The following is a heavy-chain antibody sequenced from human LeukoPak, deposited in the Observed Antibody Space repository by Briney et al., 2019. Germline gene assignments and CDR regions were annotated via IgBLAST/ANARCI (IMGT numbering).Heavy chain of an antibody. CDR1: GGTFSSYA. CDR2: IIPIFGTA. V-gene: IGHV1-69*01. Sequence: SSVKVSCKASGGTFSSYAISWVRQAPGQGLGWMGGIIPIFGTANYAQKFQGRVTITADESTSTAYMELSSLRSEDTAVYYCARERRNYYDSSGYYYWGQGTLVTVSS. D-gene: IGHD3-22*01. CDR3: ARERRNYYDSSGYYY. J-gene: IGHJ4*02.